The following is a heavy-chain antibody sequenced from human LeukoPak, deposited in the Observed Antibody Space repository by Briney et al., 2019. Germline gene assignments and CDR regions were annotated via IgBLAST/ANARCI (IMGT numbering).Heavy chain of an antibody. J-gene: IGHJ1*01. D-gene: IGHD2-21*01. V-gene: IGHV1-69*13. CDR3: ARDSSEFRSLIPH. Sequence: ASVKVSCTASGGTFSNYAISWVRQAPGQGLEWMGGITPLFGTAKYAQKFQGRVTITADESTSTAYMELSSLRSEDTAVYYCARDSSEFRSLIPHWGQGTLVTVSS. CDR2: ITPLFGTA. CDR1: GGTFSNYA.